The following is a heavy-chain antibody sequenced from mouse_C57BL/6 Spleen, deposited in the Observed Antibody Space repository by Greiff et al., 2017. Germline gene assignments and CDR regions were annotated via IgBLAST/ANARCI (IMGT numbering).Heavy chain of an antibody. D-gene: IGHD2-3*01. V-gene: IGHV1-39*01. CDR3: ARMGDGYYEAWFAY. CDR1: GYSFTDYN. Sequence: QLQESGPELVKPGASVKISCKASGYSFTDYNMNWVKQSNGKSLEWIGVINPNYGTTSYNQKFKGKATLTVDQSSSTAYMQLNSLTSEDSAVYYCARMGDGYYEAWFAYWGQGTLVTVSA. J-gene: IGHJ3*01. CDR2: INPNYGTT.